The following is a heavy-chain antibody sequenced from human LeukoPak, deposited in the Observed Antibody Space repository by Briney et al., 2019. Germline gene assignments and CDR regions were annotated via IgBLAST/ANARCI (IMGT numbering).Heavy chain of an antibody. CDR3: AKDDYDTLTGVTGYYYYGMDV. V-gene: IGHV3-30*02. J-gene: IGHJ6*02. CDR2: IRYDGSNK. Sequence: QAGGSLRLSCAASGFTFSSYGMHWVRQAPGKGLEWVAFIRYDGSNKYYADSVKGRFTISRDNSKNTLYLQMNSLRAEDTAVYYCAKDDYDTLTGVTGYYYYGMDVWGQGTTVTVSS. D-gene: IGHD3-9*01. CDR1: GFTFSSYG.